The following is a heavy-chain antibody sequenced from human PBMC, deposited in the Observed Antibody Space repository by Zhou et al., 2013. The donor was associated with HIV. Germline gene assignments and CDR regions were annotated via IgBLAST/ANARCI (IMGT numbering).Heavy chain of an antibody. CDR3: ARESIGGGSSSHRWFDP. CDR1: GYTFTSYY. D-gene: IGHD1-26*01. CDR2: INPSGGST. V-gene: IGHV1-46*01. Sequence: QVQLVQSGAEVKKPGASVKVSCKASGYTFTSYYMHWVRQAPGQGLEWMGIINPSGGSTSYAQKFQGRVTMTRDTSTSTVYMELSSLRSEDTAVYYCARESIGGGSSSHRWFDPWGQGTLVTVSS. J-gene: IGHJ5*02.